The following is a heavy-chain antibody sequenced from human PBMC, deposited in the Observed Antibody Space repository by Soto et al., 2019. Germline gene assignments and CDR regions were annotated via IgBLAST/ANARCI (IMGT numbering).Heavy chain of an antibody. J-gene: IGHJ4*02. V-gene: IGHV1-18*04. CDR1: GYTFPTYV. CDR2: ISPYNGNT. Sequence: ASVQVSCQTSGYTFPTYVIHLMRQAPGQGLEWMAWISPYNGNTHYAQKFQGRLTMITDTSTSTSYMDLRSLRPDDTAVYYCARDSGTYAFDYWGQGTLVTVSS. CDR3: ARDSGTYAFDY. D-gene: IGHD1-26*01.